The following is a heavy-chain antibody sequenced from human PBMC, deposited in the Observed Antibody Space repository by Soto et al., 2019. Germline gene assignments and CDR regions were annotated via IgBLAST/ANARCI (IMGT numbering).Heavy chain of an antibody. CDR2: IYYSGST. CDR3: ARDGNSWYGDYYYYGMDV. Sequence: SETLSLTCTVSGGSISSGGYYWSWIRQHPGKGLEWIGYIYYSGSTYYNPSLKSRVTISVDTSKNQFSLKLSSVTAADTAVYYCARDGNSWYGDYYYYGMDVWGQGTTVTVSS. J-gene: IGHJ6*02. V-gene: IGHV4-31*03. CDR1: GGSISSGGYY. D-gene: IGHD6-13*01.